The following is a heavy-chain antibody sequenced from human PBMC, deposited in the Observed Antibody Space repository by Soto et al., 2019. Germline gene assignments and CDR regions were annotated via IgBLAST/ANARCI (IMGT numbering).Heavy chain of an antibody. CDR3: ARPSSQRWLQLGGLYFDY. D-gene: IGHD5-12*01. CDR2: IYYSGST. J-gene: IGHJ4*02. CDR1: VGSISSSSYY. V-gene: IGHV4-39*01. Sequence: QLQLQESGPGLVKPSETLSLTCTVSVGSISSSSYYWGWIRQPPGKGLEWIGSIYYSGSTYYNPSLKSRVTISEDTSKNQFSLKLSSVTAADTAVYYCARPSSQRWLQLGGLYFDYWGQGTLVTVSS.